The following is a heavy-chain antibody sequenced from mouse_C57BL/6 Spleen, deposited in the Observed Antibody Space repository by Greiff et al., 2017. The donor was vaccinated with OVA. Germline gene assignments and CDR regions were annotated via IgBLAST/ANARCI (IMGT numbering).Heavy chain of an antibody. CDR3: VRHEDYGSSGAMDY. CDR2: IRSKSNNYAT. D-gene: IGHD1-1*01. J-gene: IGHJ4*01. CDR1: GFSFNTYA. V-gene: IGHV10-1*01. Sequence: EVKLMESGGGLVQPKGSLKLSCAASGFSFNTYAMNWVRQAPGKGLEWVARIRSKSNNYATYYADSVKDRFTISRDDSESMLYLQMNNLKTEDTAMYYCVRHEDYGSSGAMDYWGQGTSVTVSS.